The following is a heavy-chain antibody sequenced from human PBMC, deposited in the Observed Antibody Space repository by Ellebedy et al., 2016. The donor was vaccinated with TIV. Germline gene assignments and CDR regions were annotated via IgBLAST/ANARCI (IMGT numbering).Heavy chain of an antibody. CDR2: VNSDESNK. CDR1: GFSFSSYG. D-gene: IGHD1-14*01. V-gene: IGHV3-30*02. Sequence: GGSLRLSCAASGFSFSSYGMHWVRQAPGKGLEWAASVNSDESNKYYADSVKGRFTISRDNSKNTVYLQMNSLRAEDTAVYYCARGYHRWNGMDVWGQGTTVTVSS. CDR3: ARGYHRWNGMDV. J-gene: IGHJ6*02.